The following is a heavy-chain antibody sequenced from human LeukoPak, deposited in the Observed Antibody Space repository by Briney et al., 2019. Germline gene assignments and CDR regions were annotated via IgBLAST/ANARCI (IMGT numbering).Heavy chain of an antibody. Sequence: GASVKVSCKASGGTFSSYAISWVRQAPGQGLEWMGRIIPILGIANYAQKFQGRVTITAGKSTSTAYMELSSLRSEDTAVYYCATAGGGPTYYYYYMDVWGKGTTVTVSS. V-gene: IGHV1-69*04. CDR1: GGTFSSYA. CDR2: IIPILGIA. J-gene: IGHJ6*03. CDR3: ATAGGGPTYYYYYMDV. D-gene: IGHD3-16*01.